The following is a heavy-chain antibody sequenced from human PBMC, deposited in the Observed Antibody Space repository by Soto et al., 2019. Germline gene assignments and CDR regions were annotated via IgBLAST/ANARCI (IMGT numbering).Heavy chain of an antibody. V-gene: IGHV3-7*01. Sequence: GGSLRLSCAASGFTFSSYWMSWVRQAPGKGLEWVANIKQDGSEKYYVDSVKGRFTISRDNAKNSLYLQMNSLRAEDTAVYYCARDGQYCSGGSCYWLIYYYYYMDVWGKGTTVTVSS. CDR2: IKQDGSEK. D-gene: IGHD2-15*01. J-gene: IGHJ6*03. CDR1: GFTFSSYW. CDR3: ARDGQYCSGGSCYWLIYYYYYMDV.